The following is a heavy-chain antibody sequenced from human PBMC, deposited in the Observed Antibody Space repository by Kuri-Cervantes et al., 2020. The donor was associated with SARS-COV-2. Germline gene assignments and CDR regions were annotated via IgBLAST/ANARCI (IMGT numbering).Heavy chain of an antibody. Sequence: GGSLRLSCAASGFTFSSYGMHWVRQAPGKGLEWVAVIWYDGSNKYYADSVKGRFTISRDNSKDSLYLEMTSLRIEDTALYYCVKGVHFYYYGMDVWGQGTTVTVSS. CDR3: VKGVHFYYYGMDV. CDR1: GFTFSSYG. V-gene: IGHV3-33*03. J-gene: IGHJ6*02. CDR2: IWYDGSNK.